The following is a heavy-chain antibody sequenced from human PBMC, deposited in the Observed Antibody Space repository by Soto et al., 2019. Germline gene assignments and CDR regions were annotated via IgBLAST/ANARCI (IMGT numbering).Heavy chain of an antibody. V-gene: IGHV3-23*01. J-gene: IGHJ4*02. CDR2: ISGSGGST. CDR3: AKDKGYSYNYGLTYPFLY. Sequence: PGGSLRLSCAAPGFTLSSYAMSWVRQAPGKGLEWVSAISGSGGSTYYADSVKGRFTISRDNSKNTLYLQMNSLRAEDTAVYYCAKDKGYSYNYGLTYPFLYWGQGTLVTVSS. D-gene: IGHD5-18*01. CDR1: GFTLSSYA.